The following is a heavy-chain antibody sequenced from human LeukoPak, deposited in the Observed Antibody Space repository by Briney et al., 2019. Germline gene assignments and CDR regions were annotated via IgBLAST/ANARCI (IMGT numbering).Heavy chain of an antibody. CDR2: IRSKAYGGTT. D-gene: IGHD3-3*01. CDR1: GFTFGDYA. CDR3: TREPAPYYDFWSGYYRGSWFDP. V-gene: IGHV3-49*03. J-gene: IGHJ5*02. Sequence: PGGSLRLSCTASGFTFGDYAMSWFRQAPGKGLEWVGFIRSKAYGGTTEYAASVKGRFTISRDDSKSIAYLQMNRLKTEDTAVYYCTREPAPYYDFWSGYYRGSWFDPWGQGTLVTVSS.